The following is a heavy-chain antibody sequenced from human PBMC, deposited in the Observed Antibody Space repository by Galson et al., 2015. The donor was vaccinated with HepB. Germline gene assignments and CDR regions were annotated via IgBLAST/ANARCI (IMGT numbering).Heavy chain of an antibody. CDR1: GFTFSSYS. D-gene: IGHD2-2*01. CDR3: ARDPTVTAVVVPAEYFDY. Sequence: SLRLSCAASGFTFSSYSMNWVRQAPGKGLEWVSSISSSSSYIYYADSVKGRFTISRDNAKNSLYLQMNSLRAEDTAVYYCARDPTVTAVVVPAEYFDYWGQGTLVTVSS. V-gene: IGHV3-21*01. CDR2: ISSSSSYI. J-gene: IGHJ4*02.